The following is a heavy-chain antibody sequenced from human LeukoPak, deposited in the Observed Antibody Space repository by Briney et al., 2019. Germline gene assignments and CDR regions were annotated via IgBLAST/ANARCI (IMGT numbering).Heavy chain of an antibody. V-gene: IGHV3-11*01. CDR3: AMAKYCSSTSCCPPFGIDV. Sequence: GGSLRLSCAASGFTFSDYYMSWIRQAPGKGLEWVSYISSSGTTIYYADSVKGRFTISRDSAKKSLNLQMNSLRAEDTAVYYCAMAKYCSSTSCCPPFGIDVWGQGTTVTVSS. D-gene: IGHD2-2*01. CDR2: ISSSGTTI. CDR1: GFTFSDYY. J-gene: IGHJ6*02.